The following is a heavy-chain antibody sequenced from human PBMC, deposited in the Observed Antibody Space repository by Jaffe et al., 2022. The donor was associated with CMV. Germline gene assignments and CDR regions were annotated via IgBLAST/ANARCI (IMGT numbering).Heavy chain of an antibody. Sequence: EVQLVESGGGLVRPGGSLRLSCAVSGFTLSSFSTYAMNWVRQPPGKGLEWVSSISGSGSSTYYAASVKGRFTISRDNSKNTLYLQLNNLRAEDTAVYYCAKAPLSAPYFYDSSGYHYRYYLDCWGQGTLVTVSS. D-gene: IGHD3-22*01. V-gene: IGHV3-23*04. CDR3: AKAPLSAPYFYDSSGYHYRYYLDC. J-gene: IGHJ4*02. CDR2: ISGSGSST. CDR1: GFTLSSFSTYA.